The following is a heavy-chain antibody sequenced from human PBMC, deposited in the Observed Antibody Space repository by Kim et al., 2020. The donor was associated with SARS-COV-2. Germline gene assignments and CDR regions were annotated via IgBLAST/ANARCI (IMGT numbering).Heavy chain of an antibody. J-gene: IGHJ6*02. CDR3: ASLGLGDYYYGMDV. Sequence: YADSVKGRFTTSRDNSKNTLYLQMNSLRAEDTAVYYCASLGLGDYYYGMDVWGQGTTVTVSS. V-gene: IGHV3-33*01.